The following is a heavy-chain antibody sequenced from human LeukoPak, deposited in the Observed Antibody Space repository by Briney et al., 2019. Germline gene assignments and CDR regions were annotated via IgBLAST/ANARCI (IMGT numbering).Heavy chain of an antibody. J-gene: IGHJ1*01. CDR1: GDSVSSNSAG. V-gene: IGHV6-1*01. D-gene: IGHD6-19*01. Sequence: SQTLSLTCAISGDSVSSNSAGWNWLSPSPWRGLEWLGRTYYRSKWYNDDALSVKSRITINPDTAKNQFCLQLNSVTAADTAVYYCASFMSTAVAGERYFQHWGQGTLVTVSS. CDR2: TYYRSKWYN. CDR3: ASFMSTAVAGERYFQH.